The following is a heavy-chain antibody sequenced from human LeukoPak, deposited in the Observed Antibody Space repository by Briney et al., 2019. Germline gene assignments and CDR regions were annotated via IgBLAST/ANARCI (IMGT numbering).Heavy chain of an antibody. CDR2: IKVDGSEK. Sequence: GGSLRLSCAASGFSFRSYAMSWVRQAPGKGLEWVANIKVDGSEKYYVDAVKGRFTISRDNAKDSLYLQMNGLRAEDTAIYYCARAQWTAFDYYYYMDVWGKGTTVTVSS. V-gene: IGHV3-7*01. J-gene: IGHJ6*03. CDR1: GFSFRSYA. CDR3: ARAQWTAFDYYYYMDV. D-gene: IGHD3/OR15-3a*01.